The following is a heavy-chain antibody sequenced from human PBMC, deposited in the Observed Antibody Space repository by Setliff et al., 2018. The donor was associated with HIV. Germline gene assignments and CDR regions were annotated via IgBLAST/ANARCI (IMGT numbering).Heavy chain of an antibody. CDR3: ARMRVAAAGAGGNYFDY. J-gene: IGHJ4*02. Sequence: SGPTLVNPTQTLTLTCTFSGFSLSISGVGVGWIRQPPGKALEWLALIYWNDEKRYSPSLQSRLTITKDTSKNQVVLTMTNIDPVDTATYYCARMRVAAAGAGGNYFDYWGQGTLVTVSS. CDR1: GFSLSISGVG. CDR2: IYWNDEK. D-gene: IGHD6-13*01. V-gene: IGHV2-5*01.